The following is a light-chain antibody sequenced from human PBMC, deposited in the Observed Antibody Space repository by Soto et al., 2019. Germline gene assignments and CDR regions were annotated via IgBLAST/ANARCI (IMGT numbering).Light chain of an antibody. J-gene: IGLJ3*02. CDR1: NIGSKN. Sequence: SYELTQPLSVSVALGQTARITCGGNNIGSKNVHWYQQKPGQAPVLVIYRDSNRPSGIPERFSGSNSGNTATLTISRAQAGDEADYYCQVWDWVFGEGTKLTVL. CDR3: QVWDWV. V-gene: IGLV3-9*01. CDR2: RDS.